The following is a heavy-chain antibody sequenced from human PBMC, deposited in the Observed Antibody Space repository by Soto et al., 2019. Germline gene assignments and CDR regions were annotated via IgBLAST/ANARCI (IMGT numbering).Heavy chain of an antibody. J-gene: IGHJ4*02. D-gene: IGHD3-10*01. CDR2: ISGYNGNT. CDR1: GYTFSNYG. CDR3: ARDISMVRH. Sequence: QVQLVQSGAEVKKPGASVKVSCKPSGYTFSNYGITWVRQAPGQGLEWMGWISGYNGNTNYAQKLQGRVTMTTDTSTSTAYMELRSLRYDDTAIYYCARDISMVRHWGQGTLVTVSS. V-gene: IGHV1-18*01.